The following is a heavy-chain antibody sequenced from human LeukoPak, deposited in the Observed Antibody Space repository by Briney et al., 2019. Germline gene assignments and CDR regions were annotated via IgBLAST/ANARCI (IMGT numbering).Heavy chain of an antibody. V-gene: IGHV1-2*02. Sequence: ASVKVSCKASGYTFTGYYMHWVRQAPGQGLEWMGWINPNSGGTNYAQKFQGRVTMTRDTSISTAYMELSRLRSDDTAAYYCARAQVTMVRGVVDLHIRFDYWGQGTLVTVSS. CDR2: INPNSGGT. D-gene: IGHD3-10*01. J-gene: IGHJ4*02. CDR3: ARAQVTMVRGVVDLHIRFDY. CDR1: GYTFTGYY.